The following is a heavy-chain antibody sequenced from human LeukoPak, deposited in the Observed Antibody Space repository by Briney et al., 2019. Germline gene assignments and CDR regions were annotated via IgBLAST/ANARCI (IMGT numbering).Heavy chain of an antibody. CDR2: ICYSGST. D-gene: IGHD2-15*01. V-gene: IGHV4-30-4*01. CDR1: GGSISSGDYY. CDR3: ARAKRYCSGGRCYYYYGMDV. J-gene: IGHJ6*04. Sequence: PSETLSLTCIVSGGSISSGDYYWSWIRQPPGKGLEWVGYICYSGSTYYNPSLRSRVTISVDTSKNQFSLKLSSVTAADTAVYYCARAKRYCSGGRCYYYYGMDVWGKGTTVTVSS.